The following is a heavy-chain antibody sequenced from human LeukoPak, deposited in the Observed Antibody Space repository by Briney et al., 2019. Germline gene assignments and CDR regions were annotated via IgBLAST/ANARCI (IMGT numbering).Heavy chain of an antibody. CDR3: AGVIVVVPAAFSWFDP. CDR1: GGSISSYY. CDR2: IYTSGST. V-gene: IGHV4-4*07. Sequence: PSETLSLTCTVSGGSISSYYWSWIRQPAGKGLEWIGRIYTSGSTNYNPSLKSRVTMSVDTSKKQFSLKLSSVTAADTAVYYCAGVIVVVPAAFSWFDPWGRGTLVTVSS. J-gene: IGHJ2*01. D-gene: IGHD2-2*01.